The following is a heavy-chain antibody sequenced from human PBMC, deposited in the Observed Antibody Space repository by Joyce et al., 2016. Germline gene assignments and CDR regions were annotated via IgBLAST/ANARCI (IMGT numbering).Heavy chain of an antibody. D-gene: IGHD3-10*01. V-gene: IGHV1-69*12. Sequence: QVRLEQSGAEVKEPGSSVRVSCQASGGTFSTYITNWVQQAPGQGLEWLGGITPVFGTTNHARSLQDRVTITADESANTAYMHLSSLTSDDTAIYFCALMVRGVIIVWGQGTMVTVSS. CDR1: GGTFSTYI. J-gene: IGHJ3*01. CDR2: ITPVFGTT. CDR3: ALMVRGVIIV.